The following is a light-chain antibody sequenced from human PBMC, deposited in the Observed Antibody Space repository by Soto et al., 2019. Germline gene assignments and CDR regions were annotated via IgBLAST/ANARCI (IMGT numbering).Light chain of an antibody. V-gene: IGLV1-40*01. J-gene: IGLJ2*01. CDR1: SSNIGAGYD. Sequence: QAVVTQPPSVSGAPGQRVTISCTGSSSNIGAGYDVHWYQQLPGTAPKLLIYGNSNRPSGVPDRFSGSKSGTSASLAITGLQAEDEADYYCHSYDSSSVVFGGGTQLTVL. CDR2: GNS. CDR3: HSYDSSSVV.